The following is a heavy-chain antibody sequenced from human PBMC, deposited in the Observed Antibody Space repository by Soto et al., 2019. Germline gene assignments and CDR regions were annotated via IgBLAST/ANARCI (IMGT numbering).Heavy chain of an antibody. CDR3: ARAHRSYIAAAGTPAYYYYGMDV. V-gene: IGHV1-2*02. D-gene: IGHD6-13*01. CDR1: GYTFTGYY. J-gene: IGHJ6*02. CDR2: INPNSGGT. Sequence: ASVKVSCKASGYTFTGYYMHWVRQAPGQGLEWMGWINPNSGGTNYAQKFQGRVTMTRDTSISTAYMELSRLRSDDTAVYYCARAHRSYIAAAGTPAYYYYGMDVWGQGTTVTVS.